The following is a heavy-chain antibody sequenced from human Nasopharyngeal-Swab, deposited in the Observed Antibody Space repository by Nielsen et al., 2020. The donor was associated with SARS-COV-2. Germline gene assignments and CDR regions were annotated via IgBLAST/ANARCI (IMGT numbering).Heavy chain of an antibody. V-gene: IGHV3-48*04. D-gene: IGHD5-18*01. CDR1: GFTFGSYT. Sequence: GGSLRLSCEASGFTFGSYTMNWVRQAPGKGLEWVSFIGSSGSIAYYADSVKGRFTISRDNANNSLYLQMNSLRADDTAVYYCVRDGALIQLWLLPHALDIWGQGTLVTVSS. CDR3: VRDGALIQLWLLPHALDI. J-gene: IGHJ3*02. CDR2: IGSSGSIA.